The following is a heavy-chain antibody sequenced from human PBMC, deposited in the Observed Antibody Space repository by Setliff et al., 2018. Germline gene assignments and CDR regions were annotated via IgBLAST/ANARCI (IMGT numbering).Heavy chain of an antibody. D-gene: IGHD6-13*01. V-gene: IGHV3-48*01. CDR2: ISSSSTTI. J-gene: IGHJ6*02. Sequence: GGSLRLSCAASGFTFSSYGMNWVRQAPGKGLEWLSYISSSSTTIYYADSVKGRITISRDNSKNTLYLQMDSLRAEDTAVYYCARDQVYGSSWYYYYYGMDVWGQGTTVTVSS. CDR1: GFTFSSYG. CDR3: ARDQVYGSSWYYYYYGMDV.